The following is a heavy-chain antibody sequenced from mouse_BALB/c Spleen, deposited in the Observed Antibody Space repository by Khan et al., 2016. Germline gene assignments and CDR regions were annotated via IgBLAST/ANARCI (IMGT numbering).Heavy chain of an antibody. Sequence: EVQLQESGPGLVKPSQSLSLTCSVTGYSITSGYYWNWIRQFPGNKLEWMGYISYDGSNNYNPSLKNRISITRDTSKNQFFLKLNSVTTEDTATYSCAPARSFHYWGQGTTLPVSS. CDR1: GYSITSGYY. CDR3: APARSFHY. J-gene: IGHJ2*01. CDR2: ISYDGSN. V-gene: IGHV3-6*02.